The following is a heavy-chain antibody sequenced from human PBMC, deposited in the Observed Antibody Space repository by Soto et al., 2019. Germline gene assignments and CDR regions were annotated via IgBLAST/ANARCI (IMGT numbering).Heavy chain of an antibody. CDR2: IYYSGST. D-gene: IGHD6-6*01. CDR1: GGSVSSGSYY. J-gene: IGHJ4*02. CDR3: ARTHTAGGIAARYFDY. V-gene: IGHV4-61*01. Sequence: QVQLQESGPGLVKPSETLSLTCTVSGGSVSSGSYYWSWIRQPPGKGLEWIGYIYYSGSTNYNPSLKSRVTISVDTSKNQFSLKLSSVTAADTAVYYCARTHTAGGIAARYFDYWGQGTLVTVSS.